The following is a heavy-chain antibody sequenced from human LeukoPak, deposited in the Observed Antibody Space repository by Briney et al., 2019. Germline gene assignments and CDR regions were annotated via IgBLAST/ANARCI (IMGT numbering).Heavy chain of an antibody. Sequence: PGGSLRLSCAVSGFDVSNSYMNWVRQAPGKGLEWVSIIYAGGNKYYADSVKGRFTISRDNSMSTLYLQMNSLRVEDTALYYCAREGSGWFDAWGQGSLIIVS. CDR2: IYAGGNK. D-gene: IGHD7-27*01. V-gene: IGHV3-53*01. CDR3: AREGSGWFDA. CDR1: GFDVSNSY. J-gene: IGHJ5*02.